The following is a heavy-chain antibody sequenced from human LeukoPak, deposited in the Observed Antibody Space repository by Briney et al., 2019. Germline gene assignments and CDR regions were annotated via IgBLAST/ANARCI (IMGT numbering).Heavy chain of an antibody. CDR1: GLTFSSHW. CDR3: ARDLAYSRLDY. J-gene: IGHJ4*02. Sequence: PGVSLRLSCAASGLTFSSHWMNWVRQAAGKGLEWVASINPEGSEKYSADSVKGRFTISRDNAKNSLYLQMDSLRVEDTAFYYCARDLAYSRLDYWGQGMLVTVSS. V-gene: IGHV3-7*01. D-gene: IGHD5-18*01. CDR2: INPEGSEK.